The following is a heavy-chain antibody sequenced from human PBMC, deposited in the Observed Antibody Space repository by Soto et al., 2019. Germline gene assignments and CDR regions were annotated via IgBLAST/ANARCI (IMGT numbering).Heavy chain of an antibody. D-gene: IGHD6-13*01. CDR2: ILPYYNTL. V-gene: IGHV1-69*01. Sequence: QAQVVQSGVEVRKPGSSVKLSCKASEGTFNRYAISWVRQSPGQGLEWMGGILPYYNTLNYAQKFQDRVTITADYSTNTVYMELSSLRSDDTAVYFCASGASRWYPYCFDSWAQGTLVTVSS. CDR1: EGTFNRYA. J-gene: IGHJ4*02. CDR3: ASGASRWYPYCFDS.